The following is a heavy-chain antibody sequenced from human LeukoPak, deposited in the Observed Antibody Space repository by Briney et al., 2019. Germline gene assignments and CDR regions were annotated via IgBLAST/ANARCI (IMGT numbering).Heavy chain of an antibody. CDR1: GGSISSGGYS. CDR2: IYHSGST. CDR3: ARGSGYDYFDY. Sequence: SETLSLTCAVSGGSISSGGYSWSWIRQPPGKGLEWIGYIYHSGSTYYNPSLKSRVTISVDRSKNQFSLKLSSVTAADTAVYYCARGSGYDYFDYWGQGTLVNVSS. V-gene: IGHV4-30-2*01. D-gene: IGHD5-12*01. J-gene: IGHJ4*02.